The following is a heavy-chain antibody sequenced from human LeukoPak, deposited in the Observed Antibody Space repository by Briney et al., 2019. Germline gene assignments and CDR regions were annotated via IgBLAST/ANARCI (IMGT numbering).Heavy chain of an antibody. D-gene: IGHD2-21*02. V-gene: IGHV1-18*01. Sequence: ASVKVSCKASGYTFTSYGISWVRQAPGQGLEWMGWISAYNGNTNYAQKLQGRVTMTTDTSTSTAYMEPRSLRSDDTAVYYCARSYCGGDCYSVGFDYWGQGTLVTVSS. J-gene: IGHJ4*02. CDR1: GYTFTSYG. CDR3: ARSYCGGDCYSVGFDY. CDR2: ISAYNGNT.